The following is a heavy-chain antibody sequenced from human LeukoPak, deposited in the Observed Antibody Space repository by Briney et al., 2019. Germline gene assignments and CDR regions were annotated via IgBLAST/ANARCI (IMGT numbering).Heavy chain of an antibody. CDR2: IFYTGST. CDR3: ATLTGGDDAFDI. D-gene: IGHD4-23*01. Sequence: SETLPLTCTVSGGSISSYYWSWIRQPPGKGLEWIGYIFYTGSTNYNPSLKSRVTISVLTSKNRFSLKLSSVTAADTAVYYCATLTGGDDAFDIWGQGTMVTVSS. J-gene: IGHJ3*02. V-gene: IGHV4-59*01. CDR1: GGSISSYY.